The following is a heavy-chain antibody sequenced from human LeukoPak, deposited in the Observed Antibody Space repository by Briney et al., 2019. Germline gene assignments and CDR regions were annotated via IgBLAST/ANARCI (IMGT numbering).Heavy chain of an antibody. Sequence: SETLSLTCTVSGGSISSYYWSWIRQPPGKGLEWIGYIYYSGSTYYNPSLKSRVTISVDRSKNQFSLKLSSVTAADTAVYYCARSHNGGVADYWGQGTLVTVSS. V-gene: IGHV4-59*12. J-gene: IGHJ4*02. D-gene: IGHD2-8*01. CDR2: IYYSGST. CDR1: GGSISSYY. CDR3: ARSHNGGVADY.